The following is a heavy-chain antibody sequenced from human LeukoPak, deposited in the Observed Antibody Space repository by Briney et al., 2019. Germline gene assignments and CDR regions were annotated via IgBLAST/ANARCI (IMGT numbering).Heavy chain of an antibody. V-gene: IGHV1-69*04. CDR3: ARDDGGVAGGRPRWFDP. Sequence: SVKVSCKASGGTFSSYAISWVRQAPGQGLEWVGRIIPILGIANYAQKFQGRVTITADKSTSTAYMELSSLRSEDTAVYYCARDDGGVAGGRPRWFDPWGQGTLVTVSS. J-gene: IGHJ5*02. D-gene: IGHD6-19*01. CDR2: IIPILGIA. CDR1: GGTFSSYA.